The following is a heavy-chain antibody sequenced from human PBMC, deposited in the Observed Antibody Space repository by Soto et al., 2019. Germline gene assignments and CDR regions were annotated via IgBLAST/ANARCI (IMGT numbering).Heavy chain of an antibody. CDR2: IKSKADGGTT. J-gene: IGHJ4*02. D-gene: IGHD3-3*01. CDR1: GFIFSNAL. CDR3: TTGWSSMDY. Sequence: GGSLRLSCAASGFIFSNALMSWVRQAPGKGLEWVGRIKSKADGGTTNYAAPVKGRFNISRDGSKNTLYLQMNGLKTEDTAVYYCTTGWSSMDYWGQGTLVTVSS. V-gene: IGHV3-15*01.